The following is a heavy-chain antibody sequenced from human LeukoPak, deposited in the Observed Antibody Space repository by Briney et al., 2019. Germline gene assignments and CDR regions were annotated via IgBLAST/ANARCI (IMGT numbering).Heavy chain of an antibody. V-gene: IGHV3-66*01. CDR2: IYSGGST. CDR3: ARMGYSSSWSFYYGMDV. CDR1: GSTVSSNY. J-gene: IGHJ6*02. D-gene: IGHD6-13*01. Sequence: GGSLRLSCAASGSTVSSNYMSWVRQAPGKGLEWVSVIYSGGSTYYADSVKGRFTISRDNSKNTPYLQMNSLRAEDTAVYYCARMGYSSSWSFYYGMDVWGQGTTVTVSS.